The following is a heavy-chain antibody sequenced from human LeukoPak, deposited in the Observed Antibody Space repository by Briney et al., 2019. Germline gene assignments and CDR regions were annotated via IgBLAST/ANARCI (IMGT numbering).Heavy chain of an antibody. CDR3: ARESDVDTAMVGFDY. D-gene: IGHD5-18*01. CDR1: GGSISSYY. Sequence: SETLSLTCTVSGGSISSYYWSWIRQPAGKGLEWLGRIYTSGSTNYNPSLKSRVTMSVNTSKNQFSLKLSSVTAAGTAVYYCARESDVDTAMVGFDYWGQGTLVTVSS. V-gene: IGHV4-4*07. J-gene: IGHJ4*02. CDR2: IYTSGST.